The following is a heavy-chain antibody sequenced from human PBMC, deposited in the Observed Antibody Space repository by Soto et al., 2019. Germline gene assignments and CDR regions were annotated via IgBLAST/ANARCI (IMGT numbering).Heavy chain of an antibody. Sequence: SETLSLTCTVSGGSISSSSYYWGWIRQPPGKGLEWIGSIYYSGSTYYNPSLKSRVTISVDTSKNQFSLKLSSVTAADTAVYYCARGALRSHSSGWFYYWGQGTLVTVSS. V-gene: IGHV4-39*01. CDR1: GGSISSSSYY. J-gene: IGHJ4*02. CDR2: IYYSGST. CDR3: ARGALRSHSSGWFYY. D-gene: IGHD6-19*01.